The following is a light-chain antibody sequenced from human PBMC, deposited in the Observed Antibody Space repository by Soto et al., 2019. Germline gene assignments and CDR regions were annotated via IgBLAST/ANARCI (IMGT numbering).Light chain of an antibody. J-gene: IGKJ2*01. V-gene: IGKV3-20*01. Sequence: EIVLTQSPGTLSLSPGERATLSCRASQSVSSSYLAWYQQKPGQAPRLLIYGASSRATGIPDRCSGSGSGTDFTITISRLEPEDFAVYYCQQYGSSGYTFGQGTKLEIK. CDR2: GAS. CDR3: QQYGSSGYT. CDR1: QSVSSSY.